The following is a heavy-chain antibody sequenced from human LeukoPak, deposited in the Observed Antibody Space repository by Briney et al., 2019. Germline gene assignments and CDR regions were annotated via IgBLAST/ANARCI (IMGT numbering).Heavy chain of an antibody. Sequence: GGSLRLSCAASGYSWIHWVRQVLGKGIVWVSHIESAGCCTSYTDSVKSRIDISKNTAKKPMYLQMTSVRAEDTAAYYCVSFYEAYWGQGTLVTVSS. CDR2: IESAGCCT. CDR3: VSFYEAY. J-gene: IGHJ4*02. D-gene: IGHD2/OR15-2a*01. V-gene: IGHV3-74*01. CDR1: GYSW.